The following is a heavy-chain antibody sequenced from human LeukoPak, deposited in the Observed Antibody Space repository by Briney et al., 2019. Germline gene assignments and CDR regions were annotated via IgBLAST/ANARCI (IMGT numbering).Heavy chain of an antibody. V-gene: IGHV1-69*04. CDR3: ARGGIRYYDSSGYYPFDY. Sequence: SVKVSCKASGGTFSSYAISWVRQAPGQGLEWMGRIIPILGIANYAQKFQGRVTITAEKSTSTNYMELTSLRSEDTAVYYCARGGIRYYDSSGYYPFDYWGQGTLVTVSS. J-gene: IGHJ4*02. CDR1: GGTFSSYA. D-gene: IGHD3-22*01. CDR2: IIPILGIA.